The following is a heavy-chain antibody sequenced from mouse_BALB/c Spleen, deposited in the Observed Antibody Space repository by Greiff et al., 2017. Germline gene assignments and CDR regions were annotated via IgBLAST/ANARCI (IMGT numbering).Heavy chain of an antibody. D-gene: IGHD2-4*01. V-gene: IGHV1-80*01. CDR3: ARGGLRRRKGMDY. Sequence: QVQLQQSGAELVRPGSSVKISCKASGYAFSSYWMNWVKQRPGQGLEWIGQIYPGDGDTNYNGKFKGKATLTADKSSSTAYMQLSSLTSEDSAVYFCARGGLRRRKGMDYWGQGTSVTVSS. CDR2: IYPGDGDT. J-gene: IGHJ4*01. CDR1: GYAFSSYW.